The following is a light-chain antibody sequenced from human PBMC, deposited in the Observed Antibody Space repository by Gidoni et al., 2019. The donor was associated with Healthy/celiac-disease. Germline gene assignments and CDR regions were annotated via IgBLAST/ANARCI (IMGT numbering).Light chain of an antibody. V-gene: IGKV1-5*01. J-gene: IGKJ1*01. CDR3: QQYNSYPWT. CDR1: QSISSW. CDR2: DAS. Sequence: DIQMTQSPSTLSASVGDRVTIPCRASQSISSWLAWYKQKPVKAPKLLIYDASSLESGVPSRFSGSGSGTEFTLTISSLQPDDFATSYCQQYNSYPWTFGQGTKVEIK.